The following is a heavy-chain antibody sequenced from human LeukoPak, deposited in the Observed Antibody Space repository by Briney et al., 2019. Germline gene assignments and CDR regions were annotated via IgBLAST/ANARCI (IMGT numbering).Heavy chain of an antibody. V-gene: IGHV4-59*01. J-gene: IGHJ4*02. CDR1: GGSISSYY. Sequence: SETLSLTCTVSGGSISSYYWCWIRQPPGKGLEWIGYIYYSGSTNYNPSLKSRVTISVDTSKNQFSLKLSSVTAADTAVYYCARQLYSSGWYGFDYWGQGTLVTVSS. CDR3: ARQLYSSGWYGFDY. CDR2: IYYSGST. D-gene: IGHD6-19*01.